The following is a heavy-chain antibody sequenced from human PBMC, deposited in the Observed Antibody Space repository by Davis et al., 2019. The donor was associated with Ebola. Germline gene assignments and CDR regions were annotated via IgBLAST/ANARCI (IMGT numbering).Heavy chain of an antibody. Sequence: GESLKISCKGSGYSFTSYWIGWVRQMPGKGLEWMGIIYPGDSDTRYSPSFQGQVTISADKSISTAYLQWSSLKASDTAMYYCARAPHDPHRYGGNSDDAFDIWGQGTMVTVSS. CDR2: IYPGDSDT. J-gene: IGHJ3*02. CDR3: ARAPHDPHRYGGNSDDAFDI. V-gene: IGHV5-51*01. CDR1: GYSFTSYW. D-gene: IGHD4-23*01.